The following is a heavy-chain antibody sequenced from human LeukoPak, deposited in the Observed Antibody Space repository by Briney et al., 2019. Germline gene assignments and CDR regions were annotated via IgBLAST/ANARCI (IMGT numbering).Heavy chain of an antibody. V-gene: IGHV3-21*01. CDR1: GVIFSGYT. J-gene: IGHJ4*02. Sequence: PGGSLRLSCAASGVIFSGYTMNWVRQAPGKGLEWVSSMSSSSTYIYYADSVKGRFSISRDNAKNTLYLQMNSLRAEDTAVYYCARDGYCSSTSCYYFDYWGQGTLVTVSS. D-gene: IGHD2-2*01. CDR3: ARDGYCSSTSCYYFDY. CDR2: MSSSSTYI.